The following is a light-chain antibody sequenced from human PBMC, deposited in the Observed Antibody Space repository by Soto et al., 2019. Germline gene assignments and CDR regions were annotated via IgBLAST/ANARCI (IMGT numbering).Light chain of an antibody. V-gene: IGLV2-14*01. CDR3: NSYTSKSTGV. J-gene: IGLJ1*01. CDR2: EVS. Sequence: QSALTQPASVSGSPGQSITISCTGTSSDVGGYNYVSWYQQHPGKAHKLIIYEVSNRPSWVSNRFSGSKSGNTASLTISGLQAEYEADYYCNSYTSKSTGVFGTGTKVTVL. CDR1: SSDVGGYNY.